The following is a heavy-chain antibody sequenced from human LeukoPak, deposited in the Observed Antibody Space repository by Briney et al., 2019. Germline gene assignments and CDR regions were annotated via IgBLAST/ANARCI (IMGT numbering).Heavy chain of an antibody. J-gene: IGHJ6*03. CDR2: INPNSGGT. CDR3: ARGFSSSSRIVYYYMDV. V-gene: IGHV1-2*02. Sequence: ASVKVSCKASGYTFTGYYMHWVRQAPGQGLEWMGWINPNSGGTNYAQKFQGRVTMTRDTSISTAYMELSRLRSDDTAVYYCARGFSSSSRIVYYYMDVWGKGTTVTVSS. D-gene: IGHD6-6*01. CDR1: GYTFTGYY.